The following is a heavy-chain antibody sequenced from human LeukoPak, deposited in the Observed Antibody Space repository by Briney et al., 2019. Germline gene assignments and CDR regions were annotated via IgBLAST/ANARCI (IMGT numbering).Heavy chain of an antibody. Sequence: SETLSLTCSVSGGSISIYYWTWIRQIPGKGLEWIGYIYYTGTTNYNPLFESRATISVDTSKNQFSLKLTSVTAADTAVYYCARGGLTDSSSWGQPLTNWFDPWGQGTLVTVSS. CDR2: IYYTGTT. J-gene: IGHJ5*02. CDR3: ARGGLTDSSSWGQPLTNWFDP. V-gene: IGHV4-59*01. D-gene: IGHD6-13*01. CDR1: GGSISIYY.